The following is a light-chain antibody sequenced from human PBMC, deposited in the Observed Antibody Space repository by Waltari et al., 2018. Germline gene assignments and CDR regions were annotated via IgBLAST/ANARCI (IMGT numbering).Light chain of an antibody. CDR3: QQYGSSPPYT. Sequence: EILLTQSPGTLSLSPGDRATLSCRASQSVSSNYLAWYQQKPGQAPRLLIYGASNRASGIPDRFSGTGSGTDFTLTISSLEPEDFAIYYCQQYGSSPPYTFGQGTKLEI. V-gene: IGKV3-20*01. J-gene: IGKJ2*01. CDR2: GAS. CDR1: QSVSSNY.